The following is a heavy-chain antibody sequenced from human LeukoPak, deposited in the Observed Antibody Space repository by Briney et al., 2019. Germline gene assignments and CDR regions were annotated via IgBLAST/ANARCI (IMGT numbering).Heavy chain of an antibody. V-gene: IGHV3-21*01. CDR2: ISSSSSYI. D-gene: IGHD3-9*01. Sequence: PGGSLRLSCAASGFTFSGYSMNWVRQAPGKGLEWVSSISSSSSYIYYADSVKGRFTISRDNAKNSLYLQMNSLRAEDTAVYYCARDKGAVGYYDILTGYPDYWGQGTLVTVSS. CDR1: GFTFSGYS. CDR3: ARDKGAVGYYDILTGYPDY. J-gene: IGHJ4*02.